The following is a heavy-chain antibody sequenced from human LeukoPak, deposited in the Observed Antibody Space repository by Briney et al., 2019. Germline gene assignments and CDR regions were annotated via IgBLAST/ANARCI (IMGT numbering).Heavy chain of an antibody. V-gene: IGHV1-46*01. CDR2: IDPSGGST. D-gene: IGHD6-13*01. Sequence: ASVKVSCKASGYTFSSYYMHWVRQAPGQGLEWMGIIDPSGGSTSYAHNFQDRLTMTRDTSTSTVYMELSSLRSEDTAVYYCAREGSSRPLYFDDWGQGSLVTVSS. J-gene: IGHJ4*02. CDR1: GYTFSSYY. CDR3: AREGSSRPLYFDD.